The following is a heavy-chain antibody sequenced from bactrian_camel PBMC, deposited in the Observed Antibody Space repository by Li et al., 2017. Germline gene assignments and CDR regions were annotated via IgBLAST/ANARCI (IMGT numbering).Heavy chain of an antibody. Sequence: VQLVESGGGSVEAGGSLRLSCAASGNTLTSSCIAWFRQVPGKERERVARIDSDRSVTYADSVKGRFTISLDRAKKTLYLQMNSLKLDDTAMYYCAADRARTGGSCSLVSGLYDYLGHGTQVT. V-gene: IGHV3S6*01. J-gene: IGHJ4*01. CDR3: AADRARTGGSCSLVSGLYDY. D-gene: IGHD5*01. CDR2: IDSDRSVT. CDR1: GNTLTSSC.